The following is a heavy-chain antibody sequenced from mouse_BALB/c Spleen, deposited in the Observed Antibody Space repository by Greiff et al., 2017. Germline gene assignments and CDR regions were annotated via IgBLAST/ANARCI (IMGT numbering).Heavy chain of an antibody. CDR3: VRGYYGYEAWFAY. D-gene: IGHD2-2*01. CDR1: GFSLTSYD. CDR2: IWTGGGT. V-gene: IGHV2-9-2*01. Sequence: QVQLQQSGPGLVAPSQSLSITCTVSGFSLTSYDISWIRQPPGKGLEWLGVIWTGGGTNYNSAFMSRLSISKDNSKSQVFLKMNSLQTDDTAIYYCVRGYYGYEAWFAYWGQGTLVTVSA. J-gene: IGHJ3*01.